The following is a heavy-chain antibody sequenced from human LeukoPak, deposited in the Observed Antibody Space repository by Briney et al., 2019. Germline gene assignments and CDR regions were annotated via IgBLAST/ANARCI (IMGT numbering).Heavy chain of an antibody. CDR1: GFTFSSYA. CDR3: AKDGVYGSGSSYYFDH. CDR2: IGGSGGNT. D-gene: IGHD3-10*01. V-gene: IGHV3-23*01. J-gene: IGHJ4*02. Sequence: GGSLRLSCAASGFTFSSYAMSWVRQAPGKGLEWVSGIGGSGGNTYYANSVKGRFTISRDNSKNTLSLQMNSLRAEDTAVYYCAKDGVYGSGSSYYFDHWGQGTLVTVSS.